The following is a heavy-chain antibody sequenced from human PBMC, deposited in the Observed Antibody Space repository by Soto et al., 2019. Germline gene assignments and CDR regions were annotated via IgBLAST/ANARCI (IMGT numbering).Heavy chain of an antibody. CDR3: ARELRYCSGGSCYCLPGIDY. J-gene: IGHJ4*02. Sequence: QVQLVQSGAEVKKPGSSVKVSCKASGGTFSSYAISWVRQAPGQGLEWMGGIIPIFGTANYAQKFQGRVTITAYEPPSTAYMELSSLRSEDTSVYYCARELRYCSGGSCYCLPGIDYWGQGTLVTVSS. CDR1: GGTFSSYA. V-gene: IGHV1-69*12. D-gene: IGHD2-15*01. CDR2: IIPIFGTA.